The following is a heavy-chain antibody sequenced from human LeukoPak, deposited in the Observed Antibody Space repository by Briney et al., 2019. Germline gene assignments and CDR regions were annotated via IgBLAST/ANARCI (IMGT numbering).Heavy chain of an antibody. CDR2: IKEDGSEK. D-gene: IGHD5-18*01. CDR3: VTDTSMGGLFDY. Sequence: PGGSLRLSCAASGSTFSRYWMNWVRQAPGKGLEWVANIKEDGSEKYYVDSVKGRFTISRDNAKNSLYLQMNSLRDEDTALYYCVTDTSMGGLFDYWGQGTLDTVSS. CDR1: GSTFSRYW. J-gene: IGHJ4*02. V-gene: IGHV3-7*04.